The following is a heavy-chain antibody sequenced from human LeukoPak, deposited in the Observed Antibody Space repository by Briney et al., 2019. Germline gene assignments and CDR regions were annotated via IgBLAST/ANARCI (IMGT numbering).Heavy chain of an antibody. CDR1: GYTFTGYY. CDR2: INPNSGGT. D-gene: IGHD6-19*01. CDR3: ARSDSSGWYDY. Sequence: AAVKVSCKASGYTFTGYYMHWVRQAPGQGLEWMGWINPNSGGTNYAQKFQGRVTMTRATSIRTAYMELSRLRSDDTAVYYCARSDSSGWYDYWGQGTLVSVSS. V-gene: IGHV1-2*02. J-gene: IGHJ4*02.